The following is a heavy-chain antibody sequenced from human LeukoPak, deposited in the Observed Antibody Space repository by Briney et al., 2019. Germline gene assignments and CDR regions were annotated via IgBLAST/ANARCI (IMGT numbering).Heavy chain of an antibody. CDR1: GFTFSSYW. V-gene: IGHV3-7*01. CDR2: IKQDGSEK. J-gene: IGHJ4*02. Sequence: GGSLRLSCAASGFTFSSYWMSWVHQAPGKGLEWVANIKQDGSEKYYVDSVKGRFTISRDNAKNSLYLQMNSLRAEDTAVYYCARDMLVGDTAMVGYWGQGTLVTVSS. CDR3: ARDMLVGDTAMVGY. D-gene: IGHD5-18*01.